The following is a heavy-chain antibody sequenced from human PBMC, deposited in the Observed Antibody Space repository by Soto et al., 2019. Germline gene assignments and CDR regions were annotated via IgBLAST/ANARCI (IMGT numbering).Heavy chain of an antibody. CDR3: ARDWEVWPEQPLISFNLYCYYMDV. CDR1: GYTFTSYG. J-gene: IGHJ6*03. Sequence: ASVKVSCKASGYTFTSYGISWVRQAPGQGLEWMGWISAYNGNTNYPQKLQGRVTMTTDTSTSTAYMELRSLRSDDTAVYYCARDWEVWPEQPLISFNLYCYYMDVWGKRPTVTAS. V-gene: IGHV1-18*01. CDR2: ISAYNGNT. D-gene: IGHD6-13*01.